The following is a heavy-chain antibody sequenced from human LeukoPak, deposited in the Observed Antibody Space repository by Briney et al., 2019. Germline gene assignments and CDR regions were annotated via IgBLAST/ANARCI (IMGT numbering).Heavy chain of an antibody. CDR3: ARARKLADDAFDV. CDR2: VNSYSGGT. Sequence: ASVKVSCKASGYTFTDHFVHWVRQAPGQGLQWMGWVNSYSGGTSYGASFRGRVTMTREKSISTVYMELSGLTSDDTAVYFCARARKLADDAFDVWGQGSMVTVSS. J-gene: IGHJ3*01. V-gene: IGHV1-2*02. CDR1: GYTFTDHF.